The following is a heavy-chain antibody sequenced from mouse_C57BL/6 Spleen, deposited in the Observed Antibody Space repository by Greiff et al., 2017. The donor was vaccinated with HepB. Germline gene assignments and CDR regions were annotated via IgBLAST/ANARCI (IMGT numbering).Heavy chain of an antibody. CDR3: ARRDYAMDY. CDR1: GYTFTSYW. Sequence: QVHVKQPGAELVMPGASVKLSCKASGYTFTSYWMHWVKQRPGQGLEWSGEIDPSDSYTNYNQKFKGKSTLTVDKSSSTAYMQLSSLTSEDSAVYYCARRDYAMDYWGQGTSVTVSS. CDR2: IDPSDSYT. J-gene: IGHJ4*01. V-gene: IGHV1-69*01.